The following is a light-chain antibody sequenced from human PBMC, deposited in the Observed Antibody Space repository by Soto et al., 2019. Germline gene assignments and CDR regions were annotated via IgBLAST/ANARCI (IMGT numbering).Light chain of an antibody. J-gene: IGKJ5*01. CDR3: QHCETSPPSYGNSPPIT. CDR1: QPVGGNY. CDR2: GAS. V-gene: IGKV3-20*01. Sequence: EMALTQSPGTLSMSPGERVTLSCRATQPVGGNYLAWYQQKPGQAPRLLISGASDRAPGIPDRFSGSGSGTDFTLTISGLEPDDFAVYYCQHCETSPPSYGNSPPITFGQGTRLEIK.